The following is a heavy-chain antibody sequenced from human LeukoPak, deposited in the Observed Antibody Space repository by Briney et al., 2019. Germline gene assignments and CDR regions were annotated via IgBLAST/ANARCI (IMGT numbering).Heavy chain of an antibody. Sequence: GGSLRLSCAAPGFTFSNCAMSWVRQAPGKGLEWVSSITGSGTYTYYADSVKGRFTISRDNSKNTLYLQMGSLRAEDMAVYYCARATFLGELSLGYWGQGTLVTVSS. D-gene: IGHD3-16*02. V-gene: IGHV3-23*01. CDR1: GFTFSNCA. J-gene: IGHJ4*02. CDR3: ARATFLGELSLGY. CDR2: ITGSGTYT.